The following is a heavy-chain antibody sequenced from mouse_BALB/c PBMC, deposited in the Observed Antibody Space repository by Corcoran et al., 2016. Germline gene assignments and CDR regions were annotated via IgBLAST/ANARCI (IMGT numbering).Heavy chain of an antibody. CDR3: ARDYYGYWYFDV. D-gene: IGHD1-1*01. Sequence: VQLQQTGPELVKPGASVKMSCKASGYTFTSYVMHWVKQKPGQGLEWIGYINHYNDGTKYNEKFKGKATLTSDKSSSTAYMELSSLTSEDSAVYYCARDYYGYWYFDVWGAGTTVTVSS. J-gene: IGHJ1*01. V-gene: IGHV1S136*01. CDR2: INHYNDGT. CDR1: GYTFTSYV.